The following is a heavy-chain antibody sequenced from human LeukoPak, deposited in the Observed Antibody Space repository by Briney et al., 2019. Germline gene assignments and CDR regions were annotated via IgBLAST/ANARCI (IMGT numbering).Heavy chain of an antibody. CDR3: ARVVDVNSYGLFDY. J-gene: IGHJ4*02. V-gene: IGHV1-8*01. Sequence: ASVKVSCKASGYTLTSYDINWVRQATGQGLEWMGWMNPNSGNTGYAQKFQGRVTMTRITSISTAYMELSSLRSEDTAVYYCARVVDVNSYGLFDYWGQGTLVTVSS. CDR2: MNPNSGNT. D-gene: IGHD5-18*01. CDR1: GYTLTSYD.